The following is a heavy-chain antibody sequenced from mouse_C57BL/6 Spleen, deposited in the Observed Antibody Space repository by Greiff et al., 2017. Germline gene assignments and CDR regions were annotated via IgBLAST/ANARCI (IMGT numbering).Heavy chain of an antibody. CDR3: ARKGDYYSIFAY. J-gene: IGHJ3*01. CDR1: GYAFSSYW. V-gene: IGHV1-80*01. CDR2: IYPGDGDT. D-gene: IGHD2-5*01. Sequence: QVQLQQSGAELVKPGASVKISCKASGYAFSSYWMNWVKQRPGKGLEWIGQIYPGDGDTNYNGKFKGKATLTADKSSSTAYMQLSSLTSEDSAVYFCARKGDYYSIFAYWGQGTLVTVSA.